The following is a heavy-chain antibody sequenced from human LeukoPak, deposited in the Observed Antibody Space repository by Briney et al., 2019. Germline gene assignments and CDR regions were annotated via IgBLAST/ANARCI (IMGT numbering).Heavy chain of an antibody. J-gene: IGHJ3*02. V-gene: IGHV3-21*01. D-gene: IGHD6-19*01. Sequence: PGGSLRLSCAASGFTFSTYAMSWVRQAPGKGLEWVSSISSSSSYIYYADSVKGRFTISRDNAKNSLYLQMNSLRAEDTAVYYCAVDPGIAVAGPRNAFDIWGQGTMVTVSS. CDR1: GFTFSTYA. CDR2: ISSSSSYI. CDR3: AVDPGIAVAGPRNAFDI.